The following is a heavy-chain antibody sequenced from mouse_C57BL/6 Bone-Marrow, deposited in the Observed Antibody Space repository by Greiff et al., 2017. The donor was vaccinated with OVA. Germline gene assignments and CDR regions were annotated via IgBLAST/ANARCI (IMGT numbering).Heavy chain of an antibody. D-gene: IGHD1-1*01. J-gene: IGHJ2*01. CDR1: GFTFSSYG. CDR2: ISSGGSYT. Sequence: EVMLVESGGDLVKPGGSLKLSCAASGFTFSSYGMSWVRQTPDKRLEWVANISSGGSYTYYPDSVKGRFTISRDNATNTLYLQMSSLKSEDTAMYYCARHGDYGSFFDYWGQGTTLTVSS. CDR3: ARHGDYGSFFDY. V-gene: IGHV5-6*01.